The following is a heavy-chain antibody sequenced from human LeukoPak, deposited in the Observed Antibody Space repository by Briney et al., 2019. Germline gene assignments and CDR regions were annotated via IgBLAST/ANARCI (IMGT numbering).Heavy chain of an antibody. CDR2: VKGDGTFT. CDR1: GFTFSNYW. J-gene: IGHJ4*02. CDR3: VRDGGDYNFDY. V-gene: IGHV3-74*01. D-gene: IGHD5-24*01. Sequence: GGSLTLSCAASGFTFSNYWMHWVRQAPGKGLVWVSRVKGDGTFTNYADSVKGRFTISRDNAKYTLYLQMHSLRAEDTAIYYCVRDGGDYNFDYWGQGSLVTVSS.